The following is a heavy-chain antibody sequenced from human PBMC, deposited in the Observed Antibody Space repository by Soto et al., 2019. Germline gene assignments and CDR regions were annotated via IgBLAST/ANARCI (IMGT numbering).Heavy chain of an antibody. V-gene: IGHV4-39*01. D-gene: IGHD3-10*01. Sequence: QLQLQESGPGLVKPSETLSLLCSVSCVSIGSTIHYCVRIRQPPGQGFEWTRIVHYTGQTYYNPCLNSRVTVSVDTSQNQFSLRLTSVTAADTSVYYCARLPHVIVREFYFDSWGQGTLVTVSS. J-gene: IGHJ4*02. CDR2: VHYTGQT. CDR1: CVSIGSTIHY. CDR3: ARLPHVIVREFYFDS.